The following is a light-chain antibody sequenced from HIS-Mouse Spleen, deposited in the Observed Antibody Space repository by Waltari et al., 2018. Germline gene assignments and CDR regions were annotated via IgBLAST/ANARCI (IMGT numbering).Light chain of an antibody. CDR2: AAS. CDR3: QQSYSTPFT. J-gene: IGKJ3*01. Sequence: DIQMTQSPSSLSASVGDRVTITCRASQSISSYLNWYQQKPGKAPKPLIYAASSLQSGVPSRVSGSGSGTDFTLTISSLQPEDFATYYCQQSYSTPFTFGPGTKVDIK. CDR1: QSISSY. V-gene: IGKV1-39*01.